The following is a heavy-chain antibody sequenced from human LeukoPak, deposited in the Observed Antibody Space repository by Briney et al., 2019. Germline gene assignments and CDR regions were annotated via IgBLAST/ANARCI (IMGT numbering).Heavy chain of an antibody. J-gene: IGHJ4*02. CDR3: ARDPEEAYYDFWSGLFDY. CDR2: ISYDGSNK. V-gene: IGHV3-30-3*01. D-gene: IGHD3-3*01. CDR1: GFTFSSYA. Sequence: GGSLRLSCAASGFTFSSYAMHWVRQAPGKGLEWVAVISYDGSNKYYADSVKGRFTISRDNSKNTLYLQMNSLRAEDTAVYYCARDPEEAYYDFWSGLFDYWGQGTLVTVSS.